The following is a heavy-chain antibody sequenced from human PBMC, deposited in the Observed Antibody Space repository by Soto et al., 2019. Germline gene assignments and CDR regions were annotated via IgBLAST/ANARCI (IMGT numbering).Heavy chain of an antibody. CDR3: ARAQPTYSSSYFDY. D-gene: IGHD3-22*01. V-gene: IGHV3-23*01. CDR2: ISGRGDDT. CDR1: GGSISSSSYY. J-gene: IGHJ4*02. Sequence: ETLSLTCTVSGGSISSSSYYWGWIRQPPGKGLEWVLTISGRGDDTYYTDSVKGRFTISRDNSKNTLYVHMNSLRAEDTAVYYCARAQPTYSSSYFDYWGQGTLVTVSS.